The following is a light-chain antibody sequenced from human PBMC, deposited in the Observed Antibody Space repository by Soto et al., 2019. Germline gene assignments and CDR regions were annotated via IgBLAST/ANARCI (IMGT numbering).Light chain of an antibody. V-gene: IGLV2-11*01. CDR3: CSYAGSRKDV. CDR2: DVS. Sequence: QSALTQPRSVSGSLGQSVTISCTGTSSDVGTYNYVSWYQQHPGKAPKVMIYDVSERPSGVPDRFSGSKSGNTASLTISGLQAEDEADYYCCSYAGSRKDVLGTGTKVTVL. CDR1: SSDVGTYNY. J-gene: IGLJ1*01.